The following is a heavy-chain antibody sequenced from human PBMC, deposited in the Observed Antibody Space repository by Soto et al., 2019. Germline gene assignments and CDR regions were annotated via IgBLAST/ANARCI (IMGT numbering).Heavy chain of an antibody. D-gene: IGHD6-6*01. V-gene: IGHV3-30*03. CDR1: GFTFSSYG. CDR3: VAARYNNYYYGMDV. J-gene: IGHJ6*02. Sequence: QVQLVESGGGVVQPGRSLRLSCAASGFTFSSYGMHWVRQAPGKGLEWVAVISDDGTYKYYADSVKGRFTISRDNSKNTLYLQMNRLRAEDTAVFYCVAARYNNYYYGMDVWGQGTTVTVSS. CDR2: ISDDGTYK.